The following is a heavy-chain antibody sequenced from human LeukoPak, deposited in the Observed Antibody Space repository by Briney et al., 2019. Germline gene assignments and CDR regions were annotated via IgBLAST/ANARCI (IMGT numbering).Heavy chain of an antibody. CDR2: INPNSGGT. V-gene: IGHV1-2*02. CDR1: GYTFTGYY. J-gene: IGHJ4*02. D-gene: IGHD1-26*01. CDR3: ARVRWELPRFDY. Sequence: ASVKVSCKASGYTFTGYYMHWVRQAPGQGLEWMGWINPNSGGTNYAQKFQGRVTMTRDTSISTAYMELSRLRSDDTAVYYCARVRWELPRFDYWGQGTLVTVSS.